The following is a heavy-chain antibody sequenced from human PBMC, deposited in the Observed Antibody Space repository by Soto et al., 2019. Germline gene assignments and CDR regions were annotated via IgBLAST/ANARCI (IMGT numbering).Heavy chain of an antibody. CDR3: ARAAPRYCSGGSCYSGRGY. Sequence: SETLSLTCAVYGGSFSGYYWSWIRQPPGKGLEWIGEINHSGSTNYNPSLKSRVTISVDTSKNQLSLKLSSVTAADTAVYYCARAAPRYCSGGSCYSGRGYWGQGTLVTVSS. J-gene: IGHJ4*02. CDR2: INHSGST. V-gene: IGHV4-34*01. D-gene: IGHD2-15*01. CDR1: GGSFSGYY.